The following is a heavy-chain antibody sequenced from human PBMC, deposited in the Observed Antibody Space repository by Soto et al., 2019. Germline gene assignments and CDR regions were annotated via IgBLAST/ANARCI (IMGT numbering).Heavy chain of an antibody. CDR1: GFTFDTYG. V-gene: IGHV3-30-3*01. CDR2: ISYEGSNT. D-gene: IGHD1-1*01. Sequence: QVHLVESGGGVMQPGRSLRLSFVASGFTFDTYGIHWVRQAPGKGLQWVALISYEGSNTYYAYSVRGRFTISRDNSKNTIYLQMNTLRTEDTGLYYCARVTPGNNLYYFSGLGFWSQGTSVTVSS. CDR3: ARVTPGNNLYYFSGLGF. J-gene: IGHJ6*02.